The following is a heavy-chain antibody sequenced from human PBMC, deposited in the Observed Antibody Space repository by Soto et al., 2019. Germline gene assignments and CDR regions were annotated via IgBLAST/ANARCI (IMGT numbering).Heavy chain of an antibody. Sequence: SETLSLTCAVSGGSISSGGYSWSWIRQPPGKGLEWIGYIYHSGSTYYNPSLKSRVTISVDRSKNQFSLKLSSVTAADTAVYYCAREILPYCSSTSCYTAKWFDPWGQGTLVTVSS. CDR1: GGSISSGGYS. V-gene: IGHV4-30-2*01. D-gene: IGHD2-2*02. CDR2: IYHSGST. CDR3: AREILPYCSSTSCYTAKWFDP. J-gene: IGHJ5*02.